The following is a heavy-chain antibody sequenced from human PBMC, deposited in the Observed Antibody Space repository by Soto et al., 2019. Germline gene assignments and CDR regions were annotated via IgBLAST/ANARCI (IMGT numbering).Heavy chain of an antibody. Sequence: QVQLVQSGAEVKKPGASVKVSCKASGYTSTGYYMHWVRQAPGQGLEWMGWINPNSGGTNYAQKFQGWVTMTRDTSISTAYMELSRLRSDDTAVYYCARDPWAARGYFDYWGQGTLVTVSS. D-gene: IGHD6-6*01. CDR3: ARDPWAARGYFDY. V-gene: IGHV1-2*04. J-gene: IGHJ4*02. CDR2: INPNSGGT. CDR1: GYTSTGYY.